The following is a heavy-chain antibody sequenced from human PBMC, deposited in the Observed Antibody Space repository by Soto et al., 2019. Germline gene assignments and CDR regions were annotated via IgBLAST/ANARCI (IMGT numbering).Heavy chain of an antibody. J-gene: IGHJ5*02. CDR2: ISVSGGST. Sequence: EVQLLESGGGLVQPGGSLRLSCAVSRFTFSSYSFSWVRQPPGKGLEWIARISVSGGSTHYADSVKGRFTVSRDNSKNTQYLQMNNLRAEDTAVYYCAKFSRNIKNWFDPWGQGTLVTVSS. V-gene: IGHV3-23*01. CDR3: AKFSRNIKNWFDP. CDR1: RFTFSSYS.